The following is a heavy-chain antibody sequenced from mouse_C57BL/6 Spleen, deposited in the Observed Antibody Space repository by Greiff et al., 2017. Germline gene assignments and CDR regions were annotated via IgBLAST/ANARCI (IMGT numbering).Heavy chain of an antibody. CDR2: IWSGGST. D-gene: IGHD2-1*01. V-gene: IGHV2-2*01. CDR3: ARNNYGNYVRAMDY. Sequence: VHLVESGPGLVQPSQSLSITCTVSGFSLTSYGVHWVRQSPGKGLEWLGVIWSGGSTDYNAAFISRLSISKDNSKSQVFFKMNSLQADDTAIYYCARNNYGNYVRAMDYWGQGTSVTVSS. CDR1: GFSLTSYG. J-gene: IGHJ4*01.